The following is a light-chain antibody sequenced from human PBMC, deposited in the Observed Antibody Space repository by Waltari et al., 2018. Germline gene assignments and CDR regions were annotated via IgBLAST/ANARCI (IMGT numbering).Light chain of an antibody. J-gene: IGKJ2*01. CDR2: NAS. CDR3: EQYNSESYT. V-gene: IGKV1-5*03. CDR1: QNVNNW. Sequence: DIQMTQSPSTLAAPVGACITINCRASQNVNNWFAWYQQKTGKAPKLLIQNASTLESGVHSRFSGSGSGTEFTLTVSSLQPDDSATYFCEQYNSESYTFGQGTELEIK.